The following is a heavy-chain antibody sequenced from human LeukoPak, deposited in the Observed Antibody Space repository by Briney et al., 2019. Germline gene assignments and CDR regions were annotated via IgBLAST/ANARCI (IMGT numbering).Heavy chain of an antibody. J-gene: IGHJ3*02. CDR1: GGSFSGYY. CDR3: ARGRGAYYYGSGSYRDAFDI. Sequence: SETLSLTCAVYGGSFSGYYWSWIRQPPGKGLEWIGEINHSGSTNYNPSLKSRVTISVGTSKNQFSLKLSPVTAADTAVYYCARGRGAYYYGSGSYRDAFDIWGQGTMVTVSS. D-gene: IGHD3-10*01. CDR2: INHSGST. V-gene: IGHV4-34*01.